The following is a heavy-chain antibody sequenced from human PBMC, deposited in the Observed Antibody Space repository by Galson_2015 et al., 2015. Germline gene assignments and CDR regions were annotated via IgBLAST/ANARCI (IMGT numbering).Heavy chain of an antibody. Sequence: SEPLSLTCTVSGGSISTYYWSWIRQPPGKGLEWIGYIYYSGSTNYNPSLKSRVTISVDTSKNQFSLKLSSVTAADTAVYYCARAVDTSVVDAWGQGTLVTVSS. CDR3: ARAVDTSVVDA. CDR2: IYYSGST. V-gene: IGHV4-59*01. J-gene: IGHJ5*02. CDR1: GGSISTYY. D-gene: IGHD5-18*01.